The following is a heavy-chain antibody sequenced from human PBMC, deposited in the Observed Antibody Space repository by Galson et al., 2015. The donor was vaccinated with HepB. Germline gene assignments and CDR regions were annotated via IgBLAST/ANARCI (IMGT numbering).Heavy chain of an antibody. CDR2: MHYSGST. CDR3: ATLYCSGGSCCGGCSYDY. CDR1: GGSISSSDYY. V-gene: IGHV4-39*01. D-gene: IGHD2-15*01. J-gene: IGHJ4*02. Sequence: LTCTVSGGSISSSDYYWGWIRQPPGKGLEWIATMHYSGSTYYNPSLKGRVTISVDTSKNQFSLRLSSVTAADTAMYYCATLYCSGGSCCGGCSYDYWGQGTLVTVSS.